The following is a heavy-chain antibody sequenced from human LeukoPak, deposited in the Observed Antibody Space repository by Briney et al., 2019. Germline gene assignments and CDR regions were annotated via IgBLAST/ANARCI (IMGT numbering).Heavy chain of an antibody. CDR2: TYPGDSDT. D-gene: IGHD2-2*01. Sequence: GESLKISCKGSGYSFTSYWIGWVRQMPGKGLEWMGITYPGDSDTRYSPSFQGQVTISADKSISTAYLQWSSLKASDSAMYYCARGLRDCSSPSCYGVNWFDPWGQGTLVTVSS. CDR1: GYSFTSYW. V-gene: IGHV5-51*01. CDR3: ARGLRDCSSPSCYGVNWFDP. J-gene: IGHJ5*02.